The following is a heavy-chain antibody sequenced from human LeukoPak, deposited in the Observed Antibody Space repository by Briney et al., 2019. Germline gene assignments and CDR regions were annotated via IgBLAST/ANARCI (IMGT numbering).Heavy chain of an antibody. V-gene: IGHV4-4*07. CDR1: VGSISNYY. D-gene: IGHD5-12*01. CDR2: IYTSGST. CDR3: ASWIVATTTPGP. J-gene: IGHJ5*02. Sequence: SETLSLTCTVSVGSISNYYWSWIRQPAGKGLEGIGRIYTSGSTNYYPSLKSRVTMSVDTSKSLCSLKLSSVTAADTAVYYCASWIVATTTPGPWGQGTLVTVSS.